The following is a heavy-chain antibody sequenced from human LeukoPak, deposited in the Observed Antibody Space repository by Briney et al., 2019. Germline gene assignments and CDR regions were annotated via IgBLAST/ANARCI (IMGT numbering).Heavy chain of an antibody. CDR2: IYYNGST. Sequence: SETLSLTCAVYGGSFSGYYWSWIRQPPGKGLEWLGYIYYNGSTNYNPSLKSRVTISIDSSQSQFSLKLSSVTAADTAVYYCARGPPLYGDYIYYYYMDVWGTGTTVTVSS. J-gene: IGHJ6*03. CDR1: GGSFSGYY. V-gene: IGHV4-59*01. CDR3: ARGPPLYGDYIYYYYMDV. D-gene: IGHD4-17*01.